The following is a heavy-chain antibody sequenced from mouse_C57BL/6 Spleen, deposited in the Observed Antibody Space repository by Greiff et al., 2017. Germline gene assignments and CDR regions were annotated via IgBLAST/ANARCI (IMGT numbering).Heavy chain of an antibody. CDR3: TTDYDDYDGFAY. V-gene: IGHV14-1*01. J-gene: IGHJ3*01. CDR2: IDPEDGDT. D-gene: IGHD2-4*01. Sequence: VQLQQSGAELVRPGASVKLSCTASGFNITGYYMHWVKQRPEQGLEWIGRIDPEDGDTEYAPKFKGKATMTADTSSNTAYLQLSSLTSEDTAVYYCTTDYDDYDGFAYWGQGTLVTVSA. CDR1: GFNITGYY.